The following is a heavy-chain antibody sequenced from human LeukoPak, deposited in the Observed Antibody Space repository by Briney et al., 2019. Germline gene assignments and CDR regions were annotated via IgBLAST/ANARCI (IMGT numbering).Heavy chain of an antibody. Sequence: EASVKVSCKASGYTFTSYYMHWVRQAPGRGLEWMGIINPSGGSTSYAQKFQGRVTMTRDTSTSTVYMELSSLRSEDTAVYYCARPPTLGHAFDIWGQGTMVTVSS. J-gene: IGHJ3*02. CDR3: ARPPTLGHAFDI. CDR1: GYTFTSYY. V-gene: IGHV1-46*03. CDR2: INPSGGST.